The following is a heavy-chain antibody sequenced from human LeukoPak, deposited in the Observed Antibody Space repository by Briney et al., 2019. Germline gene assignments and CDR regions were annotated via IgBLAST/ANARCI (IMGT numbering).Heavy chain of an antibody. D-gene: IGHD3-10*01. CDR3: ARGDGELGWFDP. CDR1: GGTFSSYA. V-gene: IGHV1-69*01. J-gene: IGHJ5*02. Sequence: SVKVSCKASGGTFSSYAISWVQQAPGQGLEWMGGIIPIFGTANYAQKFRGRVTITADESTSTAYMELSSLRSEDTAVYYCARGDGELGWFDPWGQGTLVTVSS. CDR2: IIPIFGTA.